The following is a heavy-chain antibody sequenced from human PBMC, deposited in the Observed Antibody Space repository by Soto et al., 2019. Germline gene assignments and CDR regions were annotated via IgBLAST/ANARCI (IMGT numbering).Heavy chain of an antibody. CDR1: GLTFSRYA. CDR2: IHPSGDIT. V-gene: IGHV3-23*01. J-gene: IGHJ4*02. Sequence: EEQMLESGGGLVQPGGSLRLSCAASGLTFSRYAMSWVRQAPGKGLEWVSIIHPSGDITYYGDSVKGRFTISRDNSKNTQALQMNRLRTEDTAVYYCAKSLRPAAITTDYFDYRGQGTLVTVSS. CDR3: AKSLRPAAITTDYFDY. D-gene: IGHD1-26*01.